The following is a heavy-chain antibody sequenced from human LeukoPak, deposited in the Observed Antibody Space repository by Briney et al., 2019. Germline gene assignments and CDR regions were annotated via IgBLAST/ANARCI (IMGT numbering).Heavy chain of an antibody. J-gene: IGHJ4*02. CDR1: GFTFDDYA. CDR3: ARGAVAGTFFDY. D-gene: IGHD6-19*01. V-gene: IGHV3-21*01. CDR2: ISSSSSYI. Sequence: GGSLRLSCAASGFTFDDYAMHWVRQAPGKGLEWVSSISSSSSYIYYADSVKGRFTISRDNAKNSLYLQMNSLRAEDTAVYYCARGAVAGTFFDYWGQGTLVTVSS.